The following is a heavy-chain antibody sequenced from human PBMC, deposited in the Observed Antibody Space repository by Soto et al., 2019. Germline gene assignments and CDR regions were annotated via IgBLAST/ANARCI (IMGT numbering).Heavy chain of an antibody. CDR3: ARSLLWFGEFY. Sequence: ASETLSLTCTVSGGSISSYYWSWIRQPPGKGLEWIGYIYYSGSTNYNPSLKSRVTISVDTSKNQFSLKLSSVTAADTAVYYCARSLLWFGEFYWGQGTLVTVSS. J-gene: IGHJ4*02. D-gene: IGHD3-10*01. V-gene: IGHV4-59*08. CDR2: IYYSGST. CDR1: GGSISSYY.